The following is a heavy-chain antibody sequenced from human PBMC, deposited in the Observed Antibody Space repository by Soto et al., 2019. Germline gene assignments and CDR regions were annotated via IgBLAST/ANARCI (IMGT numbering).Heavy chain of an antibody. CDR1: GGSISSYS. J-gene: IGHJ4*02. CDR2: MYTSGSN. D-gene: IGHD1-1*01. Sequence: SETLSLTCTVSGGSISSYSWNWIRLPAGKGLELVGRMYTSGSNNYHPSLRSRVTMAIDTSKNQFSLKLTSMAAADTALYYCARGTGEAFDNWGQGTLVTVSS. CDR3: ARGTGEAFDN. V-gene: IGHV4-4*07.